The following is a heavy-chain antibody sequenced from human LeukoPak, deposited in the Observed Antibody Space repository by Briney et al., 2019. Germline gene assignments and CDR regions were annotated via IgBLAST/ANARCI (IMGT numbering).Heavy chain of an antibody. CDR2: INHSGST. Sequence: PSETLSLTCAVYGGSFSGYYWSWIRQPPGKGLEWIGEINHSGSTNYNPSLKSRVTISVDTSKKQFSLKLSSVTAADTAVYYCARGRSSSSTGWFDPRGQGTLVTVSS. J-gene: IGHJ5*02. CDR1: GGSFSGYY. CDR3: ARGRSSSSTGWFDP. D-gene: IGHD6-13*01. V-gene: IGHV4-34*01.